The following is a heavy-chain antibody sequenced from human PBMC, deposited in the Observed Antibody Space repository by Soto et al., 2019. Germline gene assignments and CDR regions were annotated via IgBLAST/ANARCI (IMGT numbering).Heavy chain of an antibody. V-gene: IGHV1-18*04. Sequence: ASVKVSCKASGYTFTSYGISWVRQAPGQGLEWMGWISAYNGNTNYAQKLQGRVTMTTDTSTRTAYMELRSLRSDDTAVYYCARLIAAAGPFDYWGQGTLVTVYS. J-gene: IGHJ4*02. CDR3: ARLIAAAGPFDY. CDR1: GYTFTSYG. D-gene: IGHD6-13*01. CDR2: ISAYNGNT.